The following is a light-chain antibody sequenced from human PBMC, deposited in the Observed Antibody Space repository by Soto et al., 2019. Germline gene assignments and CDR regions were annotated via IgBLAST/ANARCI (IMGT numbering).Light chain of an antibody. CDR3: QVRTNWSIA. J-gene: IGKJ5*01. CDR1: QSVSSY. V-gene: IGKV3-11*01. Sequence: EIVLTQSPATLSLSPGERATLSCRASQSVSSYLAWYQQKPGQAPKLLIYDASNLATGIPSRFSGTGSGTDFTLTINNLEPEDSAVYYCQVRTNWSIAFGRGTRLETK. CDR2: DAS.